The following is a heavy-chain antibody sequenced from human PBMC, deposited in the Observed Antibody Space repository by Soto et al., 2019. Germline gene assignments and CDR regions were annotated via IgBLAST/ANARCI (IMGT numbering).Heavy chain of an antibody. CDR1: GFTFNNAW. CDR3: TTEVDYYDSSGYYRYYFDY. Sequence: GGSLRLSCAASGFTFNNAWMRWVRQAPGKGLEWVGRIKSKTDGGTTDYAAPVKGRFTISRDDSKNTLFLQMNSLKTEDTAVYYCTTEVDYYDSSGYYRYYFDYWGQGTLVTVSS. J-gene: IGHJ4*02. CDR2: IKSKTDGGTT. V-gene: IGHV3-15*01. D-gene: IGHD3-22*01.